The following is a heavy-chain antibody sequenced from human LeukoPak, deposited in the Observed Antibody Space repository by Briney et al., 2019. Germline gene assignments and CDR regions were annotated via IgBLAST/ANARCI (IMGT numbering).Heavy chain of an antibody. CDR2: ISWNSGSI. CDR3: AKGTGGYSYGPPRGYFQH. J-gene: IGHJ1*01. D-gene: IGHD5-18*01. CDR1: GFTFDDYA. V-gene: IGHV3-9*01. Sequence: LAGRSLRLSCAASGFTFDDYAMHWVRQAPGKGLEWVSGISWNSGSIGYADSVKGRFTISRDNAKNSLYLQMNSLRAEDTALYYCAKGTGGYSYGPPRGYFQHWGQGTLVTVSS.